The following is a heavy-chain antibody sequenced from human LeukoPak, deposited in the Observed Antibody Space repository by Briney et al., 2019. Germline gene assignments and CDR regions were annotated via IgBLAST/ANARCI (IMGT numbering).Heavy chain of an antibody. Sequence: SETLSLTCSVSGGSISIYYWTWIRQIPGKGLEWTGYIYYTGTTNYNPLFESRATISVDTSKNQFSLKLTSVTAADTAVYFCARGEDFERYYLAYWGQGTLVTVSS. CDR2: IYYTGTT. J-gene: IGHJ4*02. V-gene: IGHV4-59*01. CDR3: ARGEDFERYYLAY. CDR1: GGSISIYY. D-gene: IGHD3-9*01.